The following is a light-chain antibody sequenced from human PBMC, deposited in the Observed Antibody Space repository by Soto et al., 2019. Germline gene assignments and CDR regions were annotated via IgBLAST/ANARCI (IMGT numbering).Light chain of an antibody. CDR2: EVT. CDR3: SSYGSGSTPCV. J-gene: IGLJ3*02. Sequence: QSALTQPASVSGSPGQSITISCTGTSSDVGGSDYVSWYQQHPGKAPKLMLYEVTNRPSGVSDRFSGSKSGNTASLTISGLQAEDEANYYCSSYGSGSTPCVFGGGTKLTVL. CDR1: SSDVGGSDY. V-gene: IGLV2-14*01.